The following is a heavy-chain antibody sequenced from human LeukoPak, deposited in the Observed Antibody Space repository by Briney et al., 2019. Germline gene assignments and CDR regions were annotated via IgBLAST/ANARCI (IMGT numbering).Heavy chain of an antibody. V-gene: IGHV4-59*08. J-gene: IGHJ4*02. CDR1: GFTFSSHA. Sequence: GSLGLSCAASGFTFSSHAMSWVRQPPGKGLEWIGYIYYSGSTNYNPSLKSRVTISVDTSKNQFSLKLSSVTAADTAVYYCARHLDDFWSGYYTTYFDYWGQGTLVTVSS. CDR2: IYYSGST. CDR3: ARHLDDFWSGYYTTYFDY. D-gene: IGHD3-3*01.